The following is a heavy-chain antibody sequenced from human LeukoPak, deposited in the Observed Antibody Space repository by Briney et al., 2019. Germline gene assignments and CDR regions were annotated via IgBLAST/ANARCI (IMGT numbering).Heavy chain of an antibody. J-gene: IGHJ4*02. Sequence: ASVKVSCKASGYTFSSYGISWVRQAPGQGLEWMGWISADNGNTNYAQKVQGRVTMTTDTSTTTAYMELRSLRSDDTAVDYCAREQGGYRGSADYWGQGTLVTVSS. CDR2: ISADNGNT. D-gene: IGHD5-12*01. CDR1: GYTFSSYG. V-gene: IGHV1-18*01. CDR3: AREQGGYRGSADY.